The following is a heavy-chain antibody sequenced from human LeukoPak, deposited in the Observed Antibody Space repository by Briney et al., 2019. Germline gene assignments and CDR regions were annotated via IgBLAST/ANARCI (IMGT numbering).Heavy chain of an antibody. Sequence: ASVKVSCKASGYTFTSYGVSCVRQAPGQGLEGLGWISASNGNTNYAQKLQGRVTMTTYTSTSTAYMELRSLRSDHTAVYYCARYPLSYSNNWHYYFDHWGQGTLLTVSS. CDR1: GYTFTSYG. V-gene: IGHV1-18*01. CDR2: ISASNGNT. CDR3: ARYPLSYSNNWHYYFDH. D-gene: IGHD1-1*01. J-gene: IGHJ4*02.